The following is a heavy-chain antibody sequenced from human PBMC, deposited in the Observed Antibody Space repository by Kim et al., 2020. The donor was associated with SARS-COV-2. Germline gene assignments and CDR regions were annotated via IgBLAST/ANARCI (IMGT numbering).Heavy chain of an antibody. J-gene: IGHJ6*02. CDR3: ARQMVGYCSGGSCYGMDV. D-gene: IGHD2-15*01. Sequence: GESLKISCKGSGYTFSNYWISWVRQKPGKGLEWMGIIYPSDSDTRYSPSFQGQVTISADKSINTAYLQWSSLKASDTAMYYCARQMVGYCSGGSCYGMDVWGQGTTVTVSS. CDR2: IYPSDSDT. V-gene: IGHV5-51*01. CDR1: GYTFSNYW.